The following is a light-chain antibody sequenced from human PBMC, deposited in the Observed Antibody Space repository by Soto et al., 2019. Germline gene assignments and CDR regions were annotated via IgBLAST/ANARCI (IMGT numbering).Light chain of an antibody. CDR3: QQYGSSPRT. V-gene: IGKV3-20*01. Sequence: DIVLTQSPGTLSLSPGGRATLSCRASQLVVTDYLHWYQQKPGQAPRLLIKGASSRATGIPDRFSGSGSGTDFTLTINRLEPEDFAVYYCQQYGSSPRTFGQGTKVDIK. J-gene: IGKJ1*01. CDR1: QLVVTDY. CDR2: GAS.